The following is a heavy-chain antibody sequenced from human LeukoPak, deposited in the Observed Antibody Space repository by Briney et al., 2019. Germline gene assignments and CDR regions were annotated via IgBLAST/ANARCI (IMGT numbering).Heavy chain of an antibody. J-gene: IGHJ3*02. V-gene: IGHV4-30-2*05. D-gene: IGHD3-10*01. CDR1: GGSISSGGYS. Sequence: SETLSLTCAVSGGSISSGGYSWSWIRQPPGKGLEWIGYIYYSGSTYYNPSLKSRVTISVDTSKNQFSLKLSSVTAADTAVYYCASLLWPDAFDIRGQGTMVTVSS. CDR2: IYYSGST. CDR3: ASLLWPDAFDI.